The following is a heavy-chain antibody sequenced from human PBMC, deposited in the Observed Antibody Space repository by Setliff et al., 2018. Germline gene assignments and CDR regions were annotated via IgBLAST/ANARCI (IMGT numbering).Heavy chain of an antibody. D-gene: IGHD6-13*01. CDR2: INSDGSST. Sequence: GGSLRLSCAASGFTFSTYSMSWARQAPGKGLVWVSRINSDGSSTSYADSVKGRFTISRDNAKNTLYLQLNSLRAEDTAVYYCSTRTVAARSLDTWGQGTLVTVSS. CDR1: GFTFSTYS. V-gene: IGHV3-74*01. CDR3: STRTVAARSLDT. J-gene: IGHJ5*02.